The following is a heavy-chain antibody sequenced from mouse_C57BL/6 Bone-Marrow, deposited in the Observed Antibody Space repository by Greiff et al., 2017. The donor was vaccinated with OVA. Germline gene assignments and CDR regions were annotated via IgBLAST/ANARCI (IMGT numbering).Heavy chain of an antibody. CDR1: GFSLTSYG. Sequence: VKLMESGPGLVQPSQSLSITCTVSGFSLTSYGVHWVRQSPGKGLEWLGVIWSGGSTDYNAAFISSLSISTDNSKSQVFFKMNSLQADDTAIYYCARKGWLLRMDYWGQGTSVTVSS. CDR2: IWSGGST. V-gene: IGHV2-2*01. J-gene: IGHJ4*01. D-gene: IGHD2-3*01. CDR3: ARKGWLLRMDY.